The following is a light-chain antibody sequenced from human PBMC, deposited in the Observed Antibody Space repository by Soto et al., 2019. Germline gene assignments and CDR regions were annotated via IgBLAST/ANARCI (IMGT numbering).Light chain of an antibody. CDR2: KAS. CDR3: QEYKNYPWT. Sequence: DIQVTQSPSTLSASVGDRVTITCRASQRIGSWLAWYQQKPQKAPRLLIYKASTLESGVPSRFRGGGSGTDFTLTISSLQPEDFATYYCQEYKNYPWTFGQGTKVEV. V-gene: IGKV1-5*03. CDR1: QRIGSW. J-gene: IGKJ1*01.